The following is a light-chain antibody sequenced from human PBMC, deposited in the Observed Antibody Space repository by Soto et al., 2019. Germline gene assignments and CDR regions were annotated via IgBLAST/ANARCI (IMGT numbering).Light chain of an antibody. V-gene: IGLV1-40*01. CDR2: GNS. CDR3: ASWDNSLNGLV. CDR1: SSNIGAGYD. J-gene: IGLJ3*02. Sequence: QSVLTQPPSVSGAPGQRVTISCTGSSSNIGAGYDVHWYQLPGTAPKLLIYGNSNRPSGVPDRFSGSKSGTSASLAITGLQAEDEADYYCASWDNSLNGLVFGGGTKLTVL.